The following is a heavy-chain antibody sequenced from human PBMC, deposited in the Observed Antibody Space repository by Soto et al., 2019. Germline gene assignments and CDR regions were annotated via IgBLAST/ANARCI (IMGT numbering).Heavy chain of an antibody. CDR2: ISSSSYSI. Sequence: EVQLVESGGGLVKPGGSLRLSCEVSGFTLGSYSMNWVRQAPGKGLEWVSYISSSSYSIYYADSVRGRFTISRDNARNSWYLKMNTLGAEDRAVNYCVRDLAVAGTGESARFGLGGQGTMVTVSS. V-gene: IGHV3-21*06. CDR1: GFTLGSYS. J-gene: IGHJ3*01. D-gene: IGHD6-19*01. CDR3: VRDLAVAGTGESARFGL.